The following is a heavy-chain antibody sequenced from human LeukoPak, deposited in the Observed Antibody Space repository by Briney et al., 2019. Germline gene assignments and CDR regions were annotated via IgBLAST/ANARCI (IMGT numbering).Heavy chain of an antibody. V-gene: IGHV3-23*01. CDR2: ISGSGGST. CDR3: AKEDLRDYDFWSGYTKHYFDY. D-gene: IGHD3-3*01. CDR1: GFTFSSYS. Sequence: GGSLRLSCAASGFTFSSYSMNWVRQAPGKGLEWVSGISGSGGSTYYADSVKGRFTISRDNSKNTLYLQMNSLRAEDTAVYYCAKEDLRDYDFWSGYTKHYFDYWGQGTLVAVSS. J-gene: IGHJ4*02.